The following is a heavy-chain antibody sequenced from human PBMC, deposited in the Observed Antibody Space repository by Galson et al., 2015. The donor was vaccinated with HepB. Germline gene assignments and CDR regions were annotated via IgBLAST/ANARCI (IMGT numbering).Heavy chain of an antibody. CDR3: ARSRPRVRVPAAMGGYYYYGMDV. CDR1: GFTFSSYA. D-gene: IGHD2-2*01. CDR2: ISYDGSNK. J-gene: IGHJ6*02. Sequence: SLRLSCAASGFTFSSYAMHWVRQAPGKGLEWVAVISYDGSNKYYADSVKGRFTISRDNSKNTLYLQMNSLRAEDTAVYYCARSRPRVRVPAAMGGYYYYGMDVWGQGTTVTVSS. V-gene: IGHV3-30-3*01.